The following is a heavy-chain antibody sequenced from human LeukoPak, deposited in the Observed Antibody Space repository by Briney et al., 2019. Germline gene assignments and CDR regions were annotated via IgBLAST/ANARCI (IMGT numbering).Heavy chain of an antibody. D-gene: IGHD6-19*01. CDR3: TTALIGSTSDWRDY. CDR2: IKSKTDGGTA. Sequence: GGSLRLSCAASGFTFSNAWVSWVRQAPGKELEWVGRIKSKTDGGTADYAAPVKGRFTISRDDSKNTLSLQMNSLQTEDTAVYYCTTALIGSTSDWRDYWGQGTLVTVSS. J-gene: IGHJ4*02. CDR1: GFTFSNAW. V-gene: IGHV3-15*01.